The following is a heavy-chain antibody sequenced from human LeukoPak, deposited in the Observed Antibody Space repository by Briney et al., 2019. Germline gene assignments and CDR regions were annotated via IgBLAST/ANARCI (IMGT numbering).Heavy chain of an antibody. D-gene: IGHD3-22*01. CDR3: AKDRHPLYYYDSSGYADY. V-gene: IGHV3-23*01. CDR1: GFTFSSYA. Sequence: PGGSLRLSCAASGFTFSSYAMSWVRQAPGKGLEWVSAISGSGGSTYYADSVKGRFTISRDNSKNTLYLQMNSLRAEDTAVYYCAKDRHPLYYYDSSGYADYWGQGTLVTVSS. J-gene: IGHJ4*02. CDR2: ISGSGGST.